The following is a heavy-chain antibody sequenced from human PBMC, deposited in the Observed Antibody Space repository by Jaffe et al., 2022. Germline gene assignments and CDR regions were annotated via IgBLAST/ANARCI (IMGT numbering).Heavy chain of an antibody. D-gene: IGHD3-10*01. CDR3: ARMTSGSYYYYYYYMDV. CDR2: MNPNSGNT. J-gene: IGHJ6*03. CDR1: GYTFTSYD. V-gene: IGHV1-8*01. Sequence: QVQLVQSGAEVKKPGASVKVSCKASGYTFTSYDINWVRQATGQGLEWMGWMNPNSGNTGYAQKFQGRVTMTRNTSISTAYMELSSLRSEDTAVYYCARMTSGSYYYYYYYMDVWGKGTTVTVSS.